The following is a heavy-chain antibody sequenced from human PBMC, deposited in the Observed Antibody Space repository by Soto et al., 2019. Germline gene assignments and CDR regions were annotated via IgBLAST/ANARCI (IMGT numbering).Heavy chain of an antibody. CDR2: VHHSWGS. D-gene: IGHD3-10*01. J-gene: IGHJ6*02. CDR1: GGSISSYY. CDR3: ARQGFGPLRGLVDV. Sequence: QVQLQESGPGLVKPSETLSLSCTVSGGSISSYYWSWFRQSPGKRMEWIGYVHHSWGSSYNPSLQSRVAISLDTSKSQCSLKVTSVTATDTAVYYCARQGFGPLRGLVDVWGQGTTVTVSS. V-gene: IGHV4-59*08.